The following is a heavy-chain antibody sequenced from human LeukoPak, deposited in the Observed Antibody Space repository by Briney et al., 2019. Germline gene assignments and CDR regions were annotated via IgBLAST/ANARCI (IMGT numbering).Heavy chain of an antibody. Sequence: SETLSLTCAVYGGSFSGYYGSWIRQPPGKGPEWIGEINHSGSTNYNPSLKSRVTISVDTSKNQFSLKLSSVTAADTAVYYCARGLNKYCSGGSCYSGSWGQGTLVTVSS. CDR2: INHSGST. D-gene: IGHD2-15*01. J-gene: IGHJ4*02. CDR1: GGSFSGYY. V-gene: IGHV4-34*01. CDR3: ARGLNKYCSGGSCYSGS.